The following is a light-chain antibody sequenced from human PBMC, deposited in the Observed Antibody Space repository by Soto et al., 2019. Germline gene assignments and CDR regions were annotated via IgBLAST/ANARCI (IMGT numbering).Light chain of an antibody. CDR1: SSNIGEDYD. V-gene: IGLV1-40*01. CDR2: GYI. CDR3: QSYDSSLGAVV. J-gene: IGLJ2*01. Sequence: QSVLRQPPSVSGAPGQRVNFSCTGSSSNIGEDYDVHWYRQLPGTAPKLLIYGYINRPSRVPERFSGSKSGTSASLVITALQAEDEGHYFCQSYDSSLGAVVFGGGTKLTVL.